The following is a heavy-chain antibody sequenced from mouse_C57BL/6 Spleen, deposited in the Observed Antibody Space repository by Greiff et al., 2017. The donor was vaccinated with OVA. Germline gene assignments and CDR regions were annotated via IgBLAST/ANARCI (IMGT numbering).Heavy chain of an antibody. CDR3: ARAYYDDGGASWFAD. CDR1: GYTFTSYW. Sequence: QVQLQQPGAELVMPGASVKLSCKASGYTFTSYWMHWVKQRPGQGLEWIGAIDPTDSYTNYNQKFKGKSTLTVDKSSSTAYMQLSSLTSEDSAVYYDARAYYDDGGASWFADWGQGTLVTVSA. D-gene: IGHD2-4*01. J-gene: IGHJ3*01. CDR2: IDPTDSYT. V-gene: IGHV1-69*01.